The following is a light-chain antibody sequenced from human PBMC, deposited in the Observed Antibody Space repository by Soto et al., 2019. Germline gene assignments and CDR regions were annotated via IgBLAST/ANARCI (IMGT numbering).Light chain of an antibody. Sequence: QSALTQPASVSGSPGQSITISCTGTSSDVGSYNLVSWYQQHPGKAPKLMIYEVSKRPSGVSNRVSGSKSGNTASLTISGLQAEDDADYYFCSYAGSSPDVFGTGTQLTVL. CDR1: SSDVGSYNL. V-gene: IGLV2-23*02. J-gene: IGLJ1*01. CDR3: CSYAGSSPDV. CDR2: EVS.